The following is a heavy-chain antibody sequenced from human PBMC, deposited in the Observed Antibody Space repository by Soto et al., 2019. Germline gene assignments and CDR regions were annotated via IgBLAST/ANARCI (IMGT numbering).Heavy chain of an antibody. V-gene: IGHV4-39*01. CDR2: IYYSGYT. CDR1: GGSISSSSYY. J-gene: IGHJ6*02. D-gene: IGHD3-16*01. Sequence: QLQLQESGPGLVKPSETLSLTCTVSGGSISSSSYYWGWIRQPPGKGLEWIGSIYYSGYTYYNPSLKSRVTIAVDTPKNESALKLSSVPAADPAVYYCARHNGPLYVGYYYDMDVWGQGTTVTVSS. CDR3: ARHNGPLYVGYYYDMDV.